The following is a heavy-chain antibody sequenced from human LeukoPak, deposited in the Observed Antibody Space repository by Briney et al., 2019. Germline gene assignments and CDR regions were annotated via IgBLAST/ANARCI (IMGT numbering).Heavy chain of an antibody. V-gene: IGHV1-69*04. CDR2: IIPIFGIA. D-gene: IGHD2-2*01. CDR1: GGTFSSYA. J-gene: IGHJ6*02. CDR3: ARCNSTSCTQQTIGMDV. Sequence: SVKVSCKASGGTFSSYAISWVRQAPGQGLEWMGRIIPIFGIANYAQKFQGRVTITADKSTSTAYMELSSLRSEDTAVYYCARCNSTSCTQQTIGMDVWGQGTTVTVSS.